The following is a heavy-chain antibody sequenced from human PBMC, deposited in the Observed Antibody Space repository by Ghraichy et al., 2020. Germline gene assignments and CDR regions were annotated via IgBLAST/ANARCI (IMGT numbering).Heavy chain of an antibody. D-gene: IGHD1-26*01. Sequence: ASVKVSCKASGYSFISYGITWVRQAPGQGLEWMGWITTKSGNTQYAQKFQGRVIMTTETSTDTAYMELRSLRFDDTAVYYCARRSGSYFLHYWGQGTLVTVSS. CDR1: GYSFISYG. CDR2: ITTKSGNT. J-gene: IGHJ4*02. V-gene: IGHV1-18*01. CDR3: ARRSGSYFLHY.